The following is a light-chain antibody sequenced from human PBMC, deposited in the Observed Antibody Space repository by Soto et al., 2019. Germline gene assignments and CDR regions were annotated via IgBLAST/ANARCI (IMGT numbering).Light chain of an antibody. CDR1: QDISDV. J-gene: IGKJ5*01. CDR3: QQFYDLPIT. V-gene: IGKV1-33*01. Sequence: DIQMTQSPSALSASVGDRVTITCHASQDISDVLNWYQQQPGKAPKVLIYDASKLQTGVPSRFSGRGSGKDFTFTISSLQPDDSGTYYCQQFYDLPITFGQGTRLEIK. CDR2: DAS.